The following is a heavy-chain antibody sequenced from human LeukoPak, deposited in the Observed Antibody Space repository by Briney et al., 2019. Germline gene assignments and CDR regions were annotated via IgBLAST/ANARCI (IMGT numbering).Heavy chain of an antibody. J-gene: IGHJ4*02. CDR2: IWYDGSNK. CDR3: AREGAARYFDY. V-gene: IGHV3-33*01. Sequence: PGGSLRLSCAASGFTFSSYGMHWVRQAPGKGLERVAVIWYDGSNKYYADSVKGRFTISRDNSKNTLYLQMNSLRAEDTAVYYCAREGAARYFDYWGQGTLVTVSS. D-gene: IGHD6-6*01. CDR1: GFTFSSYG.